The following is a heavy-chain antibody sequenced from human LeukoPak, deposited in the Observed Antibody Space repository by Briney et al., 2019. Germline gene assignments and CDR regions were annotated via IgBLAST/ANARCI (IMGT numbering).Heavy chain of an antibody. CDR3: ARDLRDYYDFWSGYAADGDYFDY. CDR2: ISYDGSNK. J-gene: IGHJ4*02. Sequence: GSLRLSCAASGFTFSSYGMHWVRQAPGKGLEWVAVISYDGSNKYYADSVKGRFTISRDNSKNTLYLQMNSLRAEDTAVYYCARDLRDYYDFWSGYAADGDYFDYWGQGTLVTVSS. CDR1: GFTFSSYG. V-gene: IGHV3-30*03. D-gene: IGHD3-3*01.